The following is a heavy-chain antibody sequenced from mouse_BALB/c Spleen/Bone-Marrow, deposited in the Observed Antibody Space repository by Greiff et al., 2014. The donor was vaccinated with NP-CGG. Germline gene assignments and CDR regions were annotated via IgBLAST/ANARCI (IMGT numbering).Heavy chain of an antibody. Sequence: EVQLQQSGPGLVKPSQSLSLTCSVSGYSITSGYYCNWIRQFPGNNLEWLGYISYDGSNHYNPSLTNRVSITGDTSKNQFFLKLNSVTTEDTATYYCASVEVHAMDYWGQGTSLTVSS. CDR2: ISYDGSN. CDR3: ASVEVHAMDY. D-gene: IGHD2-14*01. J-gene: IGHJ4*01. V-gene: IGHV3-6*02. CDR1: GYSITSGYY.